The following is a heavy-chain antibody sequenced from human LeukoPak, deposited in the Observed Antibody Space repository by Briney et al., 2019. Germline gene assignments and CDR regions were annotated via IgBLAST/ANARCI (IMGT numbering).Heavy chain of an antibody. J-gene: IGHJ4*02. D-gene: IGHD5-24*01. CDR1: GFTFSSYA. CDR2: ISYDGSNK. Sequence: PGRSLRLSCAASGFTFSSYAMHWVRQAPGKGLEWVAVISYDGSNKYYADSVKGLFTISRDNSKNTLYLQMNSLRAEDTAVYYCARSRDGYNLDYWGQGTLVTVSS. V-gene: IGHV3-30-3*01. CDR3: ARSRDGYNLDY.